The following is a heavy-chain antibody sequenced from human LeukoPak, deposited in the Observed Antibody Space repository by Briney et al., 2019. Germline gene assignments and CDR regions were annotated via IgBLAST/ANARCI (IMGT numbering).Heavy chain of an antibody. CDR2: IDSSGSFR. CDR1: GFAFGNYA. CDR3: AKDSSTTVTTKGGPRRSFDY. J-gene: IGHJ4*02. V-gene: IGHV3-23*01. Sequence: GGSLRLSCAASGFAFGNYAMGWVRQAPGKGLEWVSSIDSSGSFRPSADSVKGRFTISRDNSKNTLYLQMNSLRAEDTAIYYCAKDSSTTVTTKGGPRRSFDYWGLGTLVTVSS. D-gene: IGHD4-17*01.